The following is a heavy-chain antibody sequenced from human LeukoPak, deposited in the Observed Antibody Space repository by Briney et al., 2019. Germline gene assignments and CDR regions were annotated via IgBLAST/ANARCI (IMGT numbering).Heavy chain of an antibody. Sequence: SGTLSLTFAVSGGSISSSNWWSWVRQPPGKGLEWIGEIYHSGSTNYNPSLKSRVTISVDKSKNQFSLKLSSVTAADTAVYYCARVRHQWLVPDYYFDYWGQGTLVTVSS. CDR3: ARVRHQWLVPDYYFDY. J-gene: IGHJ4*02. D-gene: IGHD6-19*01. CDR1: GGSISSSNW. V-gene: IGHV4-4*02. CDR2: IYHSGST.